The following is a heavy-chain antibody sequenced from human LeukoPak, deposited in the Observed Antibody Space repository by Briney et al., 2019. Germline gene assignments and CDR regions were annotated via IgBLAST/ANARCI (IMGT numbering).Heavy chain of an antibody. J-gene: IGHJ5*02. Sequence: GASVKVSCKASGGTFSSYAISWVRQAPGQGLEWMGGIIPIFGTANYAQKFPGRVTITADESTSTDYLELSSLRSEDTAVYYCARDFTIFGVPTGFDPWGQGTLVTVSS. CDR1: GGTFSSYA. CDR2: IIPIFGTA. CDR3: ARDFTIFGVPTGFDP. D-gene: IGHD3-3*01. V-gene: IGHV1-69*13.